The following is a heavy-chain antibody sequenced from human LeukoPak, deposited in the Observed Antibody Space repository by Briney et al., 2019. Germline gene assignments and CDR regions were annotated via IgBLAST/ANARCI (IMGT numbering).Heavy chain of an antibody. CDR1: GFTFSSYA. D-gene: IGHD2-15*01. V-gene: IGHV3-21*01. Sequence: GGSLRLSCAASGFTFSSYAMSWVRQAPGKGLEWVSSISSSSSYIYYADSVKGRFTISRDNAKNSLYLQMNSLRAEDTAVYYCARGSGGSCYDYWGQGTLVTVSS. CDR2: ISSSSSYI. J-gene: IGHJ4*02. CDR3: ARGSGGSCYDY.